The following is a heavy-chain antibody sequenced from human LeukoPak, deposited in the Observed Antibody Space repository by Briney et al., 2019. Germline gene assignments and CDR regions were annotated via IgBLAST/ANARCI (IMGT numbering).Heavy chain of an antibody. D-gene: IGHD5-12*01. J-gene: IGHJ4*02. CDR1: GFTFSDYY. Sequence: PGGSLRLSCVASGFTFSDYYMSWIRQAPGKGPEWISYISSSASTIYYTDSVKGRFTISRDNAKNSLYLQMNSLRDDDTAVYYCARGKWQTVPFDCWGQGTLVTVSS. CDR2: ISSSASTI. V-gene: IGHV3-11*01. CDR3: ARGKWQTVPFDC.